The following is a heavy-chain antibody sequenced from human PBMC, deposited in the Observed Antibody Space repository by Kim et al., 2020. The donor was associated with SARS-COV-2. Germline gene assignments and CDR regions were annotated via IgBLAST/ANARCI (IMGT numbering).Heavy chain of an antibody. Sequence: GGSLRLSCAASGFTVSTNYISWVRQAPGKGLEWVSIIYSGGSTYYADSVKGRFTISRDSPKNTVSLQMISLRAEDTAVYYCARDAVLTGMDVWGQGTAVTVSS. CDR1: GFTVSTNY. CDR3: ARDAVLTGMDV. D-gene: IGHD1-20*01. CDR2: IYSGGST. J-gene: IGHJ6*02. V-gene: IGHV3-53*01.